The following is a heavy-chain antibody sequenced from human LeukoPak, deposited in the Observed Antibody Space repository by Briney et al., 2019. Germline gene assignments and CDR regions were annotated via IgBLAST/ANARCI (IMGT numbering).Heavy chain of an antibody. D-gene: IGHD1-1*01. CDR3: ARTEPSGTTSH. CDR1: GGSISSSSYY. V-gene: IGHV4-39*07. CDR2: IYYSGST. J-gene: IGHJ4*02. Sequence: SETLSLTCTVSGGSISSSSYYWGWIRQPPGKGLEWIGSIYYSGSTYYNPSLKSRVTISVDTSKNQFSLKLSSVTAADTAVYYCARTEPSGTTSHWGQGTLVTVSS.